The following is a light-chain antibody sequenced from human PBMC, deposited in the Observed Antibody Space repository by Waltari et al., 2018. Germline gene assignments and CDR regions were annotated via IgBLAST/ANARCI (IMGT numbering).Light chain of an antibody. CDR3: QQSYSGPWT. CDR2: AAS. Sequence: DIQMTQSPSSLSASVGDRVTITCRARPSISNYLNWYQQKPGKAPKLLIYAASRLQSGVPSTFSGSGSGTDFTLTISSLQPEDFATYYCQQSYSGPWTFGQGTKVDIK. CDR1: PSISNY. J-gene: IGKJ1*01. V-gene: IGKV1-39*01.